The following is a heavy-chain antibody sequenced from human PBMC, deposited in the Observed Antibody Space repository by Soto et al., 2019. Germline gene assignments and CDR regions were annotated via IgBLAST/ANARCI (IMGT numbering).Heavy chain of an antibody. CDR1: GYTFTGYY. CDR3: ARERPPENRALDY. J-gene: IGHJ4*02. D-gene: IGHD6-25*01. V-gene: IGHV1-2*04. CDR2: INPNSGGT. Sequence: ASVKVSCTASGYTFTGYYMHWVRQAPGQGLEWMGWINPNSGGTNYAQKFQGWVTMTRETSISTAYMELSRLRSDDTAVYYCARERPPENRALDYRGQGTLVTVSS.